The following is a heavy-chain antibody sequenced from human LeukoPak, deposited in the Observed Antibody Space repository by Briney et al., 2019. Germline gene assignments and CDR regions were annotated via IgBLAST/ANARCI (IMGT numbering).Heavy chain of an antibody. V-gene: IGHV1-69*01. J-gene: IGHJ6*02. CDR1: GGTYSSYA. CDR3: AREPNNYPPGDGYYYGMDV. CDR2: IIPIFGTA. Sequence: SGRVSCKASGGTYSSYAISWVRQASGQGLEWMGGIIPIFGTANYAQMFQGRVTITADESTSTAYMELSSLRSEDTAVYYCAREPNNYPPGDGYYYGMDVWGQGTTVTVSS. D-gene: IGHD5-24*01.